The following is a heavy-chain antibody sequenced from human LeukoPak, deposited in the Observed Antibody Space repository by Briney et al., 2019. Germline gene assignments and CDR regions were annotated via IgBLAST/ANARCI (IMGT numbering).Heavy chain of an antibody. Sequence: PSQTLSLTCTVSGGSISSGDYYWSWIRQPPGKGLEWIGYIYYSGSTYYNPPLKSRVTISVDTSKNQFSLKLSSVTAADTAVYYCAREVVVAATPYNWFDPWGQGTLVTVSS. J-gene: IGHJ5*02. CDR2: IYYSGST. CDR3: AREVVVAATPYNWFDP. D-gene: IGHD2-15*01. CDR1: GGSISSGDYY. V-gene: IGHV4-30-4*01.